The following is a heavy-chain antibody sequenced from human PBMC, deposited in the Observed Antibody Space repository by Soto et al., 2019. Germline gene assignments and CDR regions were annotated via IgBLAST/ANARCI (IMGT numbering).Heavy chain of an antibody. V-gene: IGHV3-15*07. Sequence: GGSLRLSCAASDFTFSNAWMNWVRQAPGKGLEWVGRIKSKTDGGTTDYAAPVKGRFTISRDDSKNTLYLQMNSLKTEDTAVYYCTTDPYYYDSSGYYPIDYWGQGTLVTVSS. CDR2: IKSKTDGGTT. CDR3: TTDPYYYDSSGYYPIDY. CDR1: DFTFSNAW. J-gene: IGHJ4*02. D-gene: IGHD3-22*01.